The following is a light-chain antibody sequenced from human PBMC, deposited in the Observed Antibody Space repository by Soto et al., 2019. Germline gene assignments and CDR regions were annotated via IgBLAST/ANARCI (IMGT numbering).Light chain of an antibody. CDR3: QQYGSLPYT. V-gene: IGKV3-15*01. CDR1: ESTNNY. CDR2: GAS. Sequence: EIVMTQSPATLSVSPGERATLSCRASESTNNYLAWYQQKPGQAPRLLIDGASTRAAGIPPRFSGSGSGTEFTLTISSLQSEDFAVYYCQQYGSLPYTFGQGTKLEIK. J-gene: IGKJ2*01.